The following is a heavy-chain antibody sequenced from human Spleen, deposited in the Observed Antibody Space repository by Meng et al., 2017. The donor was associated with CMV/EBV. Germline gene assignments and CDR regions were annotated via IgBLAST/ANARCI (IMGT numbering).Heavy chain of an antibody. J-gene: IGHJ4*02. CDR1: GGSISSGGYY. CDR3: ARVCSSSSCYFFPDY. Sequence: LRLSCTVSGGSISSGGYYWSWIRQHPGKGLEWIGYIYYSGTTYYNPSLKSRLTISVDTSKNQFSLKLSSVTAADTAVYYCARVCSSSSCYFFPDYWGQGTLVTVSS. CDR2: IYYSGTT. V-gene: IGHV4-31*03. D-gene: IGHD2-2*01.